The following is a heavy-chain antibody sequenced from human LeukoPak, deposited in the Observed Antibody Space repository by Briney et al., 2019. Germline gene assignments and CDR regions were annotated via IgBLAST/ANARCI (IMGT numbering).Heavy chain of an antibody. V-gene: IGHV3-21*01. J-gene: IGHJ4*02. CDR3: ARGYDVVAAPSY. D-gene: IGHD2-15*01. CDR2: ISSSSSYI. CDR1: GFTFSSYS. Sequence: GGSLRLSCAASGFTFSSYSMNWVRQAPRKGLEWVSSISSSSSYIYYADSVKGRFTISRDNAKNSLYLQMNSLRAEDTAVYYCARGYDVVAAPSYWGQGTLVTVSS.